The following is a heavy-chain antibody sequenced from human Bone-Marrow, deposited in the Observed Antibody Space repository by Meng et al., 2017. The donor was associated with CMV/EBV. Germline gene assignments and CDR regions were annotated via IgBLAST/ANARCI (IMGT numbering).Heavy chain of an antibody. D-gene: IGHD3-3*01. CDR1: GFTFSSYA. J-gene: IGHJ5*02. Sequence: SCAASGFTFSSYAMHWVRQAPGKGLEWVAVISYDGTNKYYADSVKGRFTISRDNSKNTLYLQMNSLRAEDTAVYYCARDQEPDFLSGYYSGWFDPWGQGTLVTVSS. V-gene: IGHV3-30-3*01. CDR3: ARDQEPDFLSGYYSGWFDP. CDR2: ISYDGTNK.